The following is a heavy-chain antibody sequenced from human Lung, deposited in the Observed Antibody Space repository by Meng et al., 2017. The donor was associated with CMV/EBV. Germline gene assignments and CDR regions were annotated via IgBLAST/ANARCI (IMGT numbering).Heavy chain of an antibody. CDR3: ARSRVLSSSPSRPPTYGMDV. D-gene: IGHD2-2*01. V-gene: IGHV1-69*10. CDR2: IIPILGRA. Sequence: SVKVSCKASGGTSSSYVISWVRQAPGQGLEWMGGIIPILGRANYGQKFQARVTITADKSTSTAHMELSSLRSEDTAVYYCARSRVLSSSPSRPPTYGMDVWGQGTTVNVSS. J-gene: IGHJ6*02. CDR1: GGTSSSYV.